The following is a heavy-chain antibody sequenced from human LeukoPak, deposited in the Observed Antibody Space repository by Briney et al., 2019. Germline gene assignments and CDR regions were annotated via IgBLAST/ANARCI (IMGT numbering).Heavy chain of an antibody. J-gene: IGHJ4*02. CDR3: ARSNLGQLDY. D-gene: IGHD1-14*01. CDR1: GFTFSSYA. Sequence: GRSLRLSCAASGFTFSSYAMHWVRQAPGKGLEWVAAISYDGSNKYYADSVKGRFTISRDNSKNTLYLQMNSLRAEDTAVYYCARSNLGQLDYWGQGTLVTVSS. V-gene: IGHV3-30*04. CDR2: ISYDGSNK.